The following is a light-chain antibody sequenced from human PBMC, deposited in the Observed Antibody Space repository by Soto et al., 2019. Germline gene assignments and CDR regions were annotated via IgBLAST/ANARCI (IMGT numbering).Light chain of an antibody. Sequence: EIVMTQTPLSSRVTLGQPASISCRSRPSLVHRDGNTYVIWLHQWQGQPPRLLIYMISDRFSGVPDRFSGSGAGTDFTRKISRVEAEEVGVDYCMHATQPYTFGQKTKKEIE. CDR3: MHATQPYT. CDR1: PSLVHRDGNTY. J-gene: IGKJ2*01. V-gene: IGKV2-24*01. CDR2: MIS.